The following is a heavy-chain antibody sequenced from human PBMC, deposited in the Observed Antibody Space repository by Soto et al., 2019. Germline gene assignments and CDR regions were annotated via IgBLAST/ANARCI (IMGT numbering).Heavy chain of an antibody. J-gene: IGHJ4*02. V-gene: IGHV3-33*01. CDR3: AREEQQVVYFDY. D-gene: IGHD6-13*01. CDR1: GFTFSRYG. CDR2: IWYDESNE. Sequence: QVQLVESGGGVVQPGRSLRLSCAASGFTFSRYGMHWVRQAPGKGLEWVAIIWYDESNEYYADSVKGRVIISRDNSKNTVYLQMNSMRAEQTAVYYCAREEQQVVYFDYWGRGTLVTVSS.